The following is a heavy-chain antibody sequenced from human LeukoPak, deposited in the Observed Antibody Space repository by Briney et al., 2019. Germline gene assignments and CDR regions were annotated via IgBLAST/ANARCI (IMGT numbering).Heavy chain of an antibody. CDR2: IHYRGST. D-gene: IGHD5-24*01. Sequence: SETLSLTCTVSGVSISSYYWSWIRQPPGKGLEWIGYIHYRGSTNYNPSPKSRVTILVDTSKNQFSLKLSSVTAADTAVYYCARSGGDRVEMPTIIDYWGQGTLVTVSS. CDR1: GVSISSYY. CDR3: ARSGGDRVEMPTIIDY. J-gene: IGHJ4*02. V-gene: IGHV4-59*01.